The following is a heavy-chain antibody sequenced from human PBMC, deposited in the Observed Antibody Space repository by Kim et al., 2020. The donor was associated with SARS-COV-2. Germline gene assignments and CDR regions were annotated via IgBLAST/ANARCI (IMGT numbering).Heavy chain of an antibody. J-gene: IGHJ4*02. CDR2: IDGSDGTT. CDR1: GFTFTGYA. D-gene: IGHD2-21*01. Sequence: GGSLRLSCTTSGFTFTGYAMSWVRQAPGKGLEWVSSIDGSDGTTYFVDSVKGRFTISRDNSKNTLFLQMSTLRADDTAVEYCVKGGWGSIWDHCGPGTL. V-gene: IGHV3-23*01. CDR3: VKGGWGSIWDH.